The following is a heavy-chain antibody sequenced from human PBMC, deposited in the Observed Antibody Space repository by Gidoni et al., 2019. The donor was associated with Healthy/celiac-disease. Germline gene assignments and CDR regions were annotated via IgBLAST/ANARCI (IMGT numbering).Heavy chain of an antibody. CDR1: GGSFSGSY. CDR3: ARGPEQLLWFREVYYYYGMDV. J-gene: IGHJ6*02. V-gene: IGHV4-34*01. Sequence: QVQLQQWGAGLLKPSETLSLTCAVYGGSFSGSYWSWIRQPPRKGLEWIGEINHSGSTNYNPSLKSRVTISVDTSKNQFSLKLSSVTAADTAVYYCARGPEQLLWFREVYYYYGMDVWGQGTTVTVSS. CDR2: INHSGST. D-gene: IGHD3-10*01.